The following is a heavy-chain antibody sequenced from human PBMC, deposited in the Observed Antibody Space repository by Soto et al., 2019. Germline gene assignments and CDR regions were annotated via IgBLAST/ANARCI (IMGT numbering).Heavy chain of an antibody. D-gene: IGHD1-7*01. Sequence: PSQTLSLSCTVSGGSISSGGYYWSWIRQHPGKGLEWIGYIYYSGSTYYNPSLKSRVTISVDTSKNQFSLKLSSVTAADTAVYYCARGYNWNYNPFDPWGQGTLVTVSS. V-gene: IGHV4-31*03. J-gene: IGHJ5*02. CDR3: ARGYNWNYNPFDP. CDR1: GGSISSGGYY. CDR2: IYYSGST.